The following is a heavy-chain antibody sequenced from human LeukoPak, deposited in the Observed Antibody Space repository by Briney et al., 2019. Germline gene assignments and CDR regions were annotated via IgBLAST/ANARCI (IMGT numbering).Heavy chain of an antibody. CDR3: ARGAYCTNGVCLDY. CDR2: IIPIFGTA. D-gene: IGHD2-8*01. J-gene: IGHJ4*02. Sequence: SVKVSCKASGYTFTSYGISWVRQAPGQGLEWMGGIIPIFGTANYAQKFQGRVTTTTDESTSTAYMELSSLRSEDTAVYYCARGAYCTNGVCLDYWGQGTLVTVSS. V-gene: IGHV1-69*05. CDR1: GYTFTSYG.